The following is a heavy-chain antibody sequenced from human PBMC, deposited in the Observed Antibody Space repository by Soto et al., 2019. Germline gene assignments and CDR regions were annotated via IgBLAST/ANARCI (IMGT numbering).Heavy chain of an antibody. V-gene: IGHV3-7*01. Sequence: PGGSLRLSCAASGFTFSSYWMSWVRQAPGKGLEWVANIKQDGSEKYYVDSVKGRFTISRDNAKNSLYLQMNSLRAEDTAVYYCARELRREYSGYDPFDYWGQGTLVTVSS. J-gene: IGHJ4*02. D-gene: IGHD5-12*01. CDR1: GFTFSSYW. CDR2: IKQDGSEK. CDR3: ARELRREYSGYDPFDY.